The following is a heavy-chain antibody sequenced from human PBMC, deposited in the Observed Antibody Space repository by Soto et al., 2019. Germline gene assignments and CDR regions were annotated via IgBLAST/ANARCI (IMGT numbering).Heavy chain of an antibody. CDR3: ARDPSTAKSPDYYYYCMDD. CDR2: ISAYNGDT. Sequence: QVQLVQSGVEVKKPGASVKVSCKASGYTFTSYGFSWVRQAPGQGLEWMGWISAYNGDTNYAQKFQGRVTMTTDTSTRTANMELRRLRSDDTAVYFCARDPSTAKSPDYYYYCMDDWGKGTTVTVSS. CDR1: GYTFTSYG. J-gene: IGHJ6*03. V-gene: IGHV1-18*01.